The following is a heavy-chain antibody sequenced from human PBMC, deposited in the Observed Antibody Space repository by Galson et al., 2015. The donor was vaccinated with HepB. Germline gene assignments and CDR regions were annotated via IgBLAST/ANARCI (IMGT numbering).Heavy chain of an antibody. CDR1: GYSFTNYW. CDR2: IYPADSDT. V-gene: IGHV5-51*01. Sequence: QSGAEVKKPGESLTISCRGFGYSFTNYWIGWVRQLPGKGLEWMGIIYPADSDTRYTPSFQGQVTISADKSINTAYLHWSSLEASDTAMYYCARHTVYNWIDGHFDYWGQGTLVTVSS. CDR3: ARHTVYNWIDGHFDY. J-gene: IGHJ4*02. D-gene: IGHD1-1*01.